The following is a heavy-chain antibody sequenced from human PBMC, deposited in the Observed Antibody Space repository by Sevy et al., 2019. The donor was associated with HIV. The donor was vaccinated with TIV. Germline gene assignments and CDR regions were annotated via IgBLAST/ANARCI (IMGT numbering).Heavy chain of an antibody. D-gene: IGHD3-22*01. CDR2: IKQDGSET. J-gene: IGHJ4*02. CDR3: ERAGYFYDSSGSLDY. V-gene: IGHV3-7*04. Sequence: GGSLRLSCAASGFTFSNYWMTWVRQAPGKGLEWVANIKQDGSETYYVDSVKGRFTISRDNAKNSLFLQMNSLRAEDTAVYYCERAGYFYDSSGSLDYWGQGTLVTVSS. CDR1: GFTFSNYW.